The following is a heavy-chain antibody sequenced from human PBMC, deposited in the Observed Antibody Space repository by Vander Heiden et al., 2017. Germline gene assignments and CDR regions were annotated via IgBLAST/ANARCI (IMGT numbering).Heavy chain of an antibody. CDR1: GFTFSNYA. CDR2: VSNTGSTA. Sequence: DVQLLESGGGLVQPGGSLRLSCVASGFTFSNYAMTWVRPAPGEGLEWCSSVSNTGSTAYYVDSVRGRFTISRDNSKNTLYLQMNSLRAEDAALYYCARGLYCGGDCYDRPNDYWGQGTLVTVSS. D-gene: IGHD2-21*01. V-gene: IGHV3-23*01. CDR3: ARGLYCGGDCYDRPNDY. J-gene: IGHJ1*01.